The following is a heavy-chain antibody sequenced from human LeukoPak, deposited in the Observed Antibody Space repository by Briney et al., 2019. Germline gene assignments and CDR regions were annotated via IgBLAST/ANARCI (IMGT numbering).Heavy chain of an antibody. CDR2: ISSSSSYI. CDR3: ARELDYYDSSGYSD. CDR1: GFTFSSYS. Sequence: GGSLRLSCAASGFTFSSYSMNWVRQAPGKGLEWVSSISSSSSYIYYADSMKGRFTISRDNARNSLYLQMNSLRAEDTAVYYCARELDYYDSSGYSDWGQGTLVTVSS. J-gene: IGHJ4*02. V-gene: IGHV3-21*01. D-gene: IGHD3-22*01.